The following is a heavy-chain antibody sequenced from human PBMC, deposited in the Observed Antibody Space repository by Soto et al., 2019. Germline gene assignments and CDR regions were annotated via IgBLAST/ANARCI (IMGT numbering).Heavy chain of an antibody. V-gene: IGHV4-31*03. D-gene: IGHD2-15*01. J-gene: IGHJ4*02. Sequence: QVQLQESGPGLVKPSQTLSLTCTVSGGSISSGGYYWSWIRQHPGKGLEWIGYIYYSGSTYYNPSLKSRVTISVDTSKNPFSLKLSSVTAADTAVYYCARSEFGGSYYFDYWGQGTLVTVSS. CDR1: GGSISSGGYY. CDR3: ARSEFGGSYYFDY. CDR2: IYYSGST.